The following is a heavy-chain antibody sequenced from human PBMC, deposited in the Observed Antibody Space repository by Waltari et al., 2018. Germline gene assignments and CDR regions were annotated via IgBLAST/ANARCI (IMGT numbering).Heavy chain of an antibody. D-gene: IGHD3-3*01. CDR1: GYTFTSYD. CDR3: ARGTWLLPLRFLEWLEPHTYYYYGMDV. V-gene: IGHV1-8*03. Sequence: QVQLVQSGAEVKKPGASVKVSCKASGYTFTSYDINWVRQAPGQGLEWMGWMNPNSGNTGYAQKFQGRVTITRNTSISTAYMELSSLRSEDTAVYYCARGTWLLPLRFLEWLEPHTYYYYGMDVWGQGTTVTVSS. J-gene: IGHJ6*02. CDR2: MNPNSGNT.